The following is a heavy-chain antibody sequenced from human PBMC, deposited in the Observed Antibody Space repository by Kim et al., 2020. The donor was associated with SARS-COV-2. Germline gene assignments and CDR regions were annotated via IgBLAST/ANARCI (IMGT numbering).Heavy chain of an antibody. CDR1: GGSMSSSTYS. V-gene: IGHV4-39*01. J-gene: IGHJ5*01. Sequence: SETLSLTCTISGGSMSSSTYSWNWFRQPPGDGLEWIGGIDSSGTTYSNRSLKGRVTLSVETPKNKFSLKLSSVTAAAPAVFSCASHLSGGGWFASWG. D-gene: IGHD6-25*01. CDR3: ASHLSGGGWFAS. CDR2: IDSSGTT.